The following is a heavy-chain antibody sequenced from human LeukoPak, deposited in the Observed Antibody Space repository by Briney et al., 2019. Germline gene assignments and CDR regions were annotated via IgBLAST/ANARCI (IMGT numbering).Heavy chain of an antibody. CDR1: GGSFSGYY. J-gene: IGHJ4*02. V-gene: IGHV4-34*01. D-gene: IGHD4-17*01. CDR3: ARDGFDYGDYGY. CDR2: INHSGST. Sequence: SETLSLTCAVYGGSFSGYYWSWIRQPPGKGRRWIGEINHSGSTNYNPSLKSRVTISVDKSKNQFSLKLSSVTAADTAVYYCARDGFDYGDYGYWGQGTLVTVSS.